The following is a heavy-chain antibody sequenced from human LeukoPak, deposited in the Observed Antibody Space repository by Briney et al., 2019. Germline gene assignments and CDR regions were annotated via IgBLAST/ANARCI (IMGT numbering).Heavy chain of an antibody. CDR1: GFTFINYA. Sequence: GGSLRLSCAASGFTFINYAMNWVRQAPGKGLEWVSALSFSGLTTYYADSVRGRFTTSRDNSKSTLYLQMNSLRAEDTALYYCARPTSGWYAGGFDYWGQGILVTVSS. J-gene: IGHJ4*02. CDR3: ARPTSGWYAGGFDY. V-gene: IGHV3-23*01. CDR2: LSFSGLTT. D-gene: IGHD6-19*01.